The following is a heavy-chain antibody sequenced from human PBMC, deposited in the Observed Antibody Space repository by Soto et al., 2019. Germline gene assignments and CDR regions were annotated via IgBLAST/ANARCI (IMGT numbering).Heavy chain of an antibody. CDR3: ARDTDYSSSWVHGDY. CDR2: ISSSSSTI. V-gene: IGHV3-48*01. D-gene: IGHD6-6*01. CDR1: GFTFSSYS. J-gene: IGHJ4*02. Sequence: GGSLRLSCAASGFTFSSYSMNWVRQAPGKGLEWVSYISSSSSTIYYADSVKGRFTISRDNAKNSLYLQMNSLRAEDTAVYYCARDTDYSSSWVHGDYWGQGTLVTVSS.